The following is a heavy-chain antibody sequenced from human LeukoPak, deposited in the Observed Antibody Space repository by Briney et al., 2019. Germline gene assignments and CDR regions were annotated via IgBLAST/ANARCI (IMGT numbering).Heavy chain of an antibody. CDR1: GGSISSSSYY. J-gene: IGHJ4*02. CDR3: ARVIVVGRPFFDY. Sequence: SETLSPTCTVSGGSISSSSYYWGWIRQPPGKGLEWIGSIYYSGSTYYNPSLKSRVTISVDTSKNQFSLKLSSMTAADTAVYYCARVIVVGRPFFDYWGQGTLVTVSS. CDR2: IYYSGST. D-gene: IGHD2-15*01. V-gene: IGHV4-39*07.